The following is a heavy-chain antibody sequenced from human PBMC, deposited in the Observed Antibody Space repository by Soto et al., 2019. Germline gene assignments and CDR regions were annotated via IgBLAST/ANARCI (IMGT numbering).Heavy chain of an antibody. CDR3: AILNYDSSGGLDY. Sequence: SETLSLTCIVSGGSVSSGSYYWSWIRQPPGKGLEWIGYIYYSGSTNYNPSLKSRVTISVDTSKNQFSLKLSSVTAADTAVYYCAILNYDSSGGLDYWGQGTLVTVSS. CDR1: GGSVSSGSYY. CDR2: IYYSGST. V-gene: IGHV4-61*01. J-gene: IGHJ4*02. D-gene: IGHD3-22*01.